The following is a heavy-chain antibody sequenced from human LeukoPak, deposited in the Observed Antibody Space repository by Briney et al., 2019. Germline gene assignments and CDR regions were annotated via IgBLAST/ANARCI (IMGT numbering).Heavy chain of an antibody. CDR3: ARSHDRSGYARDFDY. J-gene: IGHJ4*02. Sequence: GGSLRLSCVASGFTFSSNAMSWVRQAPGKGLEWVSVISASGGGTYYADSVKGRFTISRDNSKNTLYLQMNSLRAEDTAVYYCARSHDRSGYARDFDYWGQGTLVTVSS. D-gene: IGHD3-22*01. CDR1: GFTFSSNA. V-gene: IGHV3-23*01. CDR2: ISASGGGT.